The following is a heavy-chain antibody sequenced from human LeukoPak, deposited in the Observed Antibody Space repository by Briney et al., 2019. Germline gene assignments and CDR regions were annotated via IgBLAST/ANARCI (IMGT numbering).Heavy chain of an antibody. J-gene: IGHJ5*02. CDR3: ATDLRCGRSSCLVGGWFDP. Sequence: ASVKVSCKISGYSLTELSMHRVRQAPGEGLEWMGGFDPEDGETIYARNFQGRFTMTEDTSTDTAYMELTTLRSEDTAVYYCATDLRCGRSSCLVGGWFDPWGQGTLVTVSS. D-gene: IGHD2-15*01. CDR1: GYSLTELS. V-gene: IGHV1-24*01. CDR2: FDPEDGET.